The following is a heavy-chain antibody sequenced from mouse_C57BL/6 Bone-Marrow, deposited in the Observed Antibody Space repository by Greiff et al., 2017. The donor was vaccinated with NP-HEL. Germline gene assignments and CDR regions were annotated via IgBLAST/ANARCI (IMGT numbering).Heavy chain of an antibody. V-gene: IGHV1-7*01. CDR1: GYTFTSYW. Sequence: QVQLKESGAELAKPGASVKLSCKASGYTFTSYWMHWVKQRPGQGLEWIGYINPRSGYTKYNQKFKDKATLTADKSSSTAYMQLSSLTYEDSAVYYCARSIVTTNYYAMDYWGQGTSVTVSS. D-gene: IGHD2-5*01. J-gene: IGHJ4*01. CDR3: ARSIVTTNYYAMDY. CDR2: INPRSGYT.